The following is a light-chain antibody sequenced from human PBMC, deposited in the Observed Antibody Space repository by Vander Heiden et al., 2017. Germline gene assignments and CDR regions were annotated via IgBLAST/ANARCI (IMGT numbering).Light chain of an antibody. Sequence: QAVLSQPSSLSASPGASASPTCTLRSGINDGTYRIYWYQQKPGSPPQYLLRYKSDSDKQQGSGVPSRFSGSKDASANAGILLISGLQSEDEADYYCMIWHSSACVFGGGTKLTVL. V-gene: IGLV5-45*02. CDR1: SGINDGTYR. CDR3: MIWHSSACV. CDR2: YKSDSDK. J-gene: IGLJ3*02.